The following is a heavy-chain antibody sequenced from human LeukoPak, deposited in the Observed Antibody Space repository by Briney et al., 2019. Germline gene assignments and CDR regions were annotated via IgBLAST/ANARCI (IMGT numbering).Heavy chain of an antibody. D-gene: IGHD3-16*01. CDR3: ARDYDGWHFDY. V-gene: IGHV3-48*04. Sequence: GGSLRLSCAASGFTFSSYWMSWVRQAPGKGLEWVSYISSSSSTIYYADSVKGRFTISRDNAKNSLYLQMNSLRAEDTAVYYCARDYDGWHFDYWGQGTLVTVSS. CDR1: GFTFSSYW. J-gene: IGHJ4*02. CDR2: ISSSSSTI.